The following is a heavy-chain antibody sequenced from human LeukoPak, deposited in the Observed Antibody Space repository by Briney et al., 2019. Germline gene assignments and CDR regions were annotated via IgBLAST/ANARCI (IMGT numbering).Heavy chain of an antibody. J-gene: IGHJ4*02. Sequence: SETLSLTCTVSGGSISSSDYYCGWIRQPPGKGLEWIGSIYYSGSTYYNPSLKSRVTISVDTSKNHLSLQLSSVTAAYTSVYYCARHHLSSSWCFFDSRGQGALVTVSS. V-gene: IGHV4-39*01. D-gene: IGHD6-13*01. CDR1: GGSISSSDYY. CDR2: IYYSGST. CDR3: ARHHLSSSWCFFDS.